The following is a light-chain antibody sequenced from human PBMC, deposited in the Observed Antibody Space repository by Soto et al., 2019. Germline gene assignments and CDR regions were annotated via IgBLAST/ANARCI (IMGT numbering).Light chain of an antibody. CDR2: AAS. V-gene: IGKV1-12*02. J-gene: IGKJ3*01. CDR3: QQANTFPFT. CDR1: QHISSW. Sequence: DIQMTQSPSSVSASVGDRVTFTCRASQHISSWLAWYQQKPGKAPKLLIAAASILQSGVPSRFSGSGHGTDFTLTISSLQPEAFATYFCQQANTFPFTFGPGTRLEIK.